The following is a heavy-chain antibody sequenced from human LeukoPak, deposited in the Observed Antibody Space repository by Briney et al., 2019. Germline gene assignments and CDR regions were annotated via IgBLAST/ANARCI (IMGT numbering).Heavy chain of an antibody. Sequence: GGSLRLSCAASGFTFSSYAMHWVRQAPGKGLECVSSLSFGGGTIYYADSVKGRFTISRDNSKNTLYLQMNSLRAEDTAVYYCASPSDYYGSGSYTYWGQGTLVTVSS. J-gene: IGHJ4*02. CDR1: GFTFSSYA. D-gene: IGHD3-10*01. CDR2: LSFGGGTI. V-gene: IGHV3-23*01. CDR3: ASPSDYYGSGSYTY.